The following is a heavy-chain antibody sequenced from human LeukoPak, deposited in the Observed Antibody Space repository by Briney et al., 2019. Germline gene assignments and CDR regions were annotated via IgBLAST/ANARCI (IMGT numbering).Heavy chain of an antibody. D-gene: IGHD2-2*01. J-gene: IGHJ5*02. V-gene: IGHV3-48*01. Sequence: GGSLRLSCAASGFTFSSYSMNWVRQAPGKGLEWVSYISSSSSTIYYADSVKGRFTISRDNAKNSLYLQMNSLGAEDTAVYYCARDRGLYCSSTSCAGDDWFDPWGQGTLVTVSS. CDR2: ISSSSSTI. CDR1: GFTFSSYS. CDR3: ARDRGLYCSSTSCAGDDWFDP.